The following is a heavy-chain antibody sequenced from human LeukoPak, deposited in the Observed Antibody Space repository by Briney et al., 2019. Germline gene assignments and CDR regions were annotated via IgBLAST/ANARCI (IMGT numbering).Heavy chain of an antibody. Sequence: SETLSLTCSVSGVSISSYHWGWIRQPPGKGLEWIGSIHYAGKTYYKPSLKSRVNIYIDTAKSQFFLNLRSVTAVDTAVYYCAGEYSSSAGFWGQGTLVTVSS. J-gene: IGHJ4*02. CDR2: IHYAGKT. V-gene: IGHV4-39*07. D-gene: IGHD6-6*01. CDR1: GVSISSYH. CDR3: AGEYSSSAGF.